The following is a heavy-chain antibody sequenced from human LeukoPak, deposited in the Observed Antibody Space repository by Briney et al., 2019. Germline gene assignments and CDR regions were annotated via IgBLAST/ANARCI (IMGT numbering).Heavy chain of an antibody. CDR3: ASPYYYGSGSYYHAFDI. D-gene: IGHD3-10*01. J-gene: IGHJ3*02. V-gene: IGHV5-51*01. Sequence: GESLKISCKGSGYSFSNYWIGWVRQTPGKGLEWMGIIYPGDSDTRYSPSFQGQVTISADKSISTAYLQWSSLKASDTAMYHCASPYYYGSGSYYHAFDIWGQGTIVTVSS. CDR1: GYSFSNYW. CDR2: IYPGDSDT.